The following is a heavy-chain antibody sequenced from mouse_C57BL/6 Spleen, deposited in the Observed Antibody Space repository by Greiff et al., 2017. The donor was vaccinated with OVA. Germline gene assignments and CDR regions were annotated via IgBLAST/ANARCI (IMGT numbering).Heavy chain of an antibody. V-gene: IGHV1-81*01. CDR1: GYTFTSYG. D-gene: IGHD4-1*01. CDR3: ARDWDEGFAY. J-gene: IGHJ3*01. CDR2: IYPRSGNT. Sequence: VKLMESGAELARPGASVKLSCKASGYTFTSYGISWVKQRTGQGLEWIGEIYPRSGNTYYNEKFKGKATLTADKSSSTAYMELRSLTSEDSTVYFCARDWDEGFAYWGQGTLVTVAA.